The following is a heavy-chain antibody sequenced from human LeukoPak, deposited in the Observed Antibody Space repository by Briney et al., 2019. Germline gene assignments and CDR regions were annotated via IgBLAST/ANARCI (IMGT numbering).Heavy chain of an antibody. V-gene: IGHV4-59*01. CDR2: IRYSGRT. D-gene: IGHD6-19*01. CDR3: ARLPDVSGWPFDY. CDR1: DDSISRDF. J-gene: IGHJ4*02. Sequence: SETLSLTCAASDDSISRDFWTWIRQPLGKGLEWIGYIRYSGRTEYNPSLKSRVTISIQTSKNQFPLKLTPVTAADTAIYYCARLPDVSGWPFDYWGQGILVTVSS.